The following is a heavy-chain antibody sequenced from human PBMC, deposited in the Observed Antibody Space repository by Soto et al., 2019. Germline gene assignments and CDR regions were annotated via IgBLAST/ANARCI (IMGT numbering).Heavy chain of an antibody. V-gene: IGHV1-69*13. D-gene: IGHD4-4*01. CDR2: IIPIFGTA. CDR3: AREIRVGYSNGMDV. J-gene: IGHJ6*02. CDR1: GGTFSSYA. Sequence: ASVKVSCKASGGTFSSYAISWVRQAPGQGLEWMGGIIPIFGTANYAQKFQGRVTITADESTSTAYMELSSLRSEDTAVYYCAREIRVGYSNGMDVWGQGTTVTVSS.